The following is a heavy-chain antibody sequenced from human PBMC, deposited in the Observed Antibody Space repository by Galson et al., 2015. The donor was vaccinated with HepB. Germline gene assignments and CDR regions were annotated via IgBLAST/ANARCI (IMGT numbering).Heavy chain of an antibody. D-gene: IGHD3-22*01. V-gene: IGHV1-18*01. CDR1: GYTFTSYG. Sequence: SVKVSCKASGYTFTSYGISWVRQAPGQGLEWMGWISAYNGNTNHAQKLQGRVTMTTDTSTSTAYMELRSLRSDDTAVYYCARGPSSGYYSYYFDYWGQGTLVTVSS. CDR3: ARGPSSGYYSYYFDY. J-gene: IGHJ4*02. CDR2: ISAYNGNT.